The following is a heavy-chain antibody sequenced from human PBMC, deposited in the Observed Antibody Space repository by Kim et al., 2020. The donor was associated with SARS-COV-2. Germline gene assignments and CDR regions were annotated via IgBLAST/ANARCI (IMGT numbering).Heavy chain of an antibody. CDR1: GGSISSSNW. V-gene: IGHV4-4*02. J-gene: IGHJ5*02. Sequence: SETLSLTCAVSGGSISSSNWWSWVRQPPGKGLEWIGEIYHSGSTNYNPSLKSRVTISVDKSKNQFSLKLSSVTAADTAVYYCARDGSGDYGDSNWFDPWGQGTLVTVSS. CDR2: IYHSGST. CDR3: ARDGSGDYGDSNWFDP. D-gene: IGHD4-17*01.